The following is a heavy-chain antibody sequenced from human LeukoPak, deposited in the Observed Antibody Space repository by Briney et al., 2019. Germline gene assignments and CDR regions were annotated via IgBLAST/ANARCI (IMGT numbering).Heavy chain of an antibody. CDR1: GYTFTGYY. CDR2: INPNSGGT. CDR3: ARDPRSRGGHEGYYVDS. V-gene: IGHV1-2*02. Sequence: ASVKVSCKASGYTFTGYYVHWVRQAPGQGLEWMGWINPNSGGTNHAQKFQGRVTMTRDTSISTAYMDLSNLRSDDTAVYYCARDPRSRGGHEGYYVDSWGQGTLVTVSS. J-gene: IGHJ4*02. D-gene: IGHD5-12*01.